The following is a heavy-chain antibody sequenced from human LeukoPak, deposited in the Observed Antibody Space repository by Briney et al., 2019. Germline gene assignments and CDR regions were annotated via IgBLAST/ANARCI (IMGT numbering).Heavy chain of an antibody. CDR1: GFTFSSYA. Sequence: HPGGSLRLSCAASGFTFSSYAMSWVRQAPGKGLEWVSAISGSGGSTYYADSVKGRFTISRDNSKNTLYLQMNSLRAEDTAVYYCARDTGYGSGSYYYYYCGMDVWGQGTTVTVSS. D-gene: IGHD3-10*01. CDR2: ISGSGGST. V-gene: IGHV3-23*01. J-gene: IGHJ6*02. CDR3: ARDTGYGSGSYYYYYCGMDV.